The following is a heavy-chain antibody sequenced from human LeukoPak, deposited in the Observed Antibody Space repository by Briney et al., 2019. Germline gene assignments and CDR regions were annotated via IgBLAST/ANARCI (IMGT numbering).Heavy chain of an antibody. CDR1: GFTFSSYS. V-gene: IGHV3-21*01. D-gene: IGHD3-16*02. Sequence: GGSLRLSCAASGFTFSSYSMNWVRQAPGKGLEWVSSISSSSSYIYYADSVKGRFTISRDNAKNSLYLQMNSLRAEDTAVYYCAAEYYDYVWGSYRYTQKEDYWGQGTLVTVSS. CDR2: ISSSSSYI. J-gene: IGHJ4*02. CDR3: AAEYYDYVWGSYRYTQKEDY.